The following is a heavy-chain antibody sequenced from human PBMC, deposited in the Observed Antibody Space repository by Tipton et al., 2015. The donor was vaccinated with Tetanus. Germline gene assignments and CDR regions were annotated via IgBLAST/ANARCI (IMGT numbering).Heavy chain of an antibody. CDR3: ARETYYFESGGYFDFFLDY. Sequence: LACTVSGGSISSHYWSWVRQPPGKGLEWIGHMFDNGNTNYNPSLKSRVTISTGTSMNQFSLKLTSATAADTAVYYCARETYYFESGGYFDFFLDYWGQGTLVTVSS. CDR2: MFDNGNT. J-gene: IGHJ4*02. V-gene: IGHV4-59*11. D-gene: IGHD3-22*01. CDR1: GGSISSHY.